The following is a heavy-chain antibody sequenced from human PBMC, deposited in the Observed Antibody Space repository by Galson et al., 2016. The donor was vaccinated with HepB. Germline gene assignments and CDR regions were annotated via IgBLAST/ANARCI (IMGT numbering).Heavy chain of an antibody. V-gene: IGHV3-23*01. D-gene: IGHD6-19*01. CDR1: GFTFSSYA. CDR3: AKDSHSSGWWYLDS. J-gene: IGHJ4*02. Sequence: SLRLSCAASGFTFSSYAMSWVRQAPGKGLEWVSGISGSGGSTYHAHSVEGRFTISRDKSKNTLYLQMNRLRAEDTAIYYCAKDSHSSGWWYLDSWGQGTLVTVSS. CDR2: ISGSGGST.